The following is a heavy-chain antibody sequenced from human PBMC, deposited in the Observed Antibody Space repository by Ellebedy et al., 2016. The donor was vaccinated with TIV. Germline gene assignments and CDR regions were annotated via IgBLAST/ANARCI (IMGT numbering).Heavy chain of an antibody. D-gene: IGHD1-7*01. Sequence: GESLKISCAASGISLRSYAMSWVRQAPGKGLEWVSTLGCSGGTTYYRDSVKGRFTISRDTSRNTLYLQISSLGAEDTAVYYCAKFPVAYNWNYADDYWGQGTLVTVSS. V-gene: IGHV3-23*01. CDR2: LGCSGGTT. CDR1: GISLRSYA. CDR3: AKFPVAYNWNYADDY. J-gene: IGHJ4*02.